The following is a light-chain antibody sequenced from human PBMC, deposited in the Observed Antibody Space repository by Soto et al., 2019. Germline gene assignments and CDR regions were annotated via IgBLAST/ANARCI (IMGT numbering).Light chain of an antibody. CDR1: QSVSSN. CDR3: QQYNKWPLT. V-gene: IGKV3-15*01. CDR2: EVS. Sequence: EIVMTQSPATLSVSPGERATLSCWASQSVSSNLAWYQQNPGQAPRLLIYEVSTRATGIPARFSGSGSGTDFTLTISSLQSEEFTVYYCQQYNKWPLTFGQGTKLEIK. J-gene: IGKJ2*01.